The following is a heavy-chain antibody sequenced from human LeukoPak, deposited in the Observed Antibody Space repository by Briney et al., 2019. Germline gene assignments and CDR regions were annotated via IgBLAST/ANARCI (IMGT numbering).Heavy chain of an antibody. J-gene: IGHJ2*01. CDR3: AKMVGGTVTIGYFDL. CDR1: GFTFSSYW. CDR2: INSDGSST. Sequence: SGGSLRLSCAASGFTFSSYWMHWVRQAPGKGLVWVSRINSDGSSTSYADSVKGRFTISRDNAKNTLYLQMNSLRTEDTALYYCAKMVGGTVTIGYFDLWGRGTLVTVSS. D-gene: IGHD4-17*01. V-gene: IGHV3-74*01.